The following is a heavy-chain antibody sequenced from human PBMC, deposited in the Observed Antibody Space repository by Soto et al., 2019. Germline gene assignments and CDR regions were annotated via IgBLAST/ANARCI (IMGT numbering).Heavy chain of an antibody. CDR2: IYPGDSDT. D-gene: IGHD3-3*01. CDR1: GYSFTSYW. Sequence: GESLKSAGKGSGYSFTSYWICWVRQMPWKGLEWMGIIYPGDSDTRYSPSFQGQVTISADKSISTAYLQWSSLKASDTAMYYCARVGYYDFWSGPVDWFDPWGQGTLVTVSS. J-gene: IGHJ5*02. V-gene: IGHV5-51*01. CDR3: ARVGYYDFWSGPVDWFDP.